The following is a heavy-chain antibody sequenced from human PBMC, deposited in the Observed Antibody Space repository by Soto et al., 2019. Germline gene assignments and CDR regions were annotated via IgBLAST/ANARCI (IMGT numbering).Heavy chain of an antibody. D-gene: IGHD3-22*01. CDR3: ARPYDSSGSDAFDI. J-gene: IGHJ3*02. V-gene: IGHV3-53*01. CDR1: GFTVSSNY. CDR2: IYSGGST. Sequence: GGSLILSCAASGFTVSSNYMSWVRQAPGKGLEWVSVIYSGGSTYYADSVKGRFTISRDNSKNTLYLQMNSLRAEDTAVYYCARPYDSSGSDAFDIWGQGTMVTVSS.